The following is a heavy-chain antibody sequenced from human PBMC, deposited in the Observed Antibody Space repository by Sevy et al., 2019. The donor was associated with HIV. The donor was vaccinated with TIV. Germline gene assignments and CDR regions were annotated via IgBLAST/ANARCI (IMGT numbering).Heavy chain of an antibody. Sequence: GGSLRLSCAASGFTFGSYAMSWVRQAPGKGLEWVSAISGSGGRTYKADSVKGRFTISRDNSKNTLYLQMNSLRAEDTAVYYCAKVCQRAACGYWGQGTLVTVSS. CDR3: AKVCQRAACGY. J-gene: IGHJ4*02. CDR1: GFTFGSYA. D-gene: IGHD6-25*01. CDR2: ISGSGGRT. V-gene: IGHV3-23*01.